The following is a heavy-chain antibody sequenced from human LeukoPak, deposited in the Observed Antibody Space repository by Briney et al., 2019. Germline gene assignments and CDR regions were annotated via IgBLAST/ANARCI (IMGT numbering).Heavy chain of an antibody. V-gene: IGHV1-8*01. CDR2: MNPNSGNT. D-gene: IGHD6-19*01. CDR3: ARSFLIAVAGEGAFDY. J-gene: IGHJ4*02. CDR1: GYTFTSYD. Sequence: GASVKVSCKASGYTFTSYDINWVRQATGQGLEWMGWMNPNSGNTGYAQKFQGRVTMTRNTSISTAYMELSSLRSEDTAVYYCARSFLIAVAGEGAFDYWGQGTLVAVSS.